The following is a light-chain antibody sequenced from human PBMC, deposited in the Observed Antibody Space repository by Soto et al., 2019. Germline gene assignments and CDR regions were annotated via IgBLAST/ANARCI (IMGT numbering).Light chain of an antibody. V-gene: IGKV3-11*01. CDR3: QQYGRSPWT. CDR1: QSVSSY. Sequence: EIVLTQSPSTLSLCPGERRTLSCRASQSVSSYLAWYQQKPGQAPRLLIYDASNRATGIPARFSGSGSGPDFTLAISSLEPEDFAVYYCQQYGRSPWTFGQGTKVDIK. CDR2: DAS. J-gene: IGKJ1*01.